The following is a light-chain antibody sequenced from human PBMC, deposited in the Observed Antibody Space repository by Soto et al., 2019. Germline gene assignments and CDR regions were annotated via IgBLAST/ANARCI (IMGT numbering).Light chain of an antibody. CDR3: QNDNSYSPWT. J-gene: IGKJ1*01. Sequence: DIPMTQSPSTLSAPVGHRVTITGRAPQSFRSWLAWYPQKPCKPPTLLIYKASSVESGVPSRFSDSRSGTELTLTISSLQPDDFAAYYCQNDNSYSPWTFGEGTKVDIK. CDR1: QSFRSW. CDR2: KAS. V-gene: IGKV1-5*03.